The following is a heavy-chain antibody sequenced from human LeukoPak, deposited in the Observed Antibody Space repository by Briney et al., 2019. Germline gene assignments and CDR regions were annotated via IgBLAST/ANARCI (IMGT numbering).Heavy chain of an antibody. CDR1: GFTFSDYY. J-gene: IGHJ6*02. V-gene: IGHV3-11*01. Sequence: KPGGSLRLSCAASGFTFSDYYMSWIRQAPGKGLEWVSYISSSGSTIYYADSVKGRFTISRDNAKNSLYLQMNSLRAEDTAVYYCARVISGYDPYYYYYGMDVWGQGTTVTVSS. CDR3: ARVISGYDPYYYYYGMDV. CDR2: ISSSGSTI. D-gene: IGHD5-12*01.